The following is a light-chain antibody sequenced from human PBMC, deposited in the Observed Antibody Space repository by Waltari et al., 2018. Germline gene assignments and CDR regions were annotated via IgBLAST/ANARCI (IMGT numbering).Light chain of an antibody. CDR3: ASWDDRLGGVL. CDR2: RNT. CDR1: RSDIGNTY. J-gene: IGLJ2*01. V-gene: IGLV1-47*01. Sequence: QSVLTQPPSASGTPGQKVTMPCSGGRSDIGNTYAYWYQQLPGTTPKLLIYRNTQRPSGVPDRISASKSGTSASLAISGLRSEDEAIYYCASWDDRLGGVLFGGGTKLTVL.